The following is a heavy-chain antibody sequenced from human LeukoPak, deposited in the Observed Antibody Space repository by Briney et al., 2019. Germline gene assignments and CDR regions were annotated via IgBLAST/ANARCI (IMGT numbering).Heavy chain of an antibody. V-gene: IGHV3-74*01. D-gene: IGHD3-22*01. CDR1: GFSFSRYW. Sequence: PGESLRLSCAASGFSFSRYWMHWVRQAPGKGLVWVSRMNSDGSSTNYADSVKGRFTISRDNAKNILYLQMNSLRAEDTAVYHCATGHYYDSSGYYPLRDAFDIWGQGTMVTVSS. CDR2: MNSDGSST. J-gene: IGHJ3*02. CDR3: ATGHYYDSSGYYPLRDAFDI.